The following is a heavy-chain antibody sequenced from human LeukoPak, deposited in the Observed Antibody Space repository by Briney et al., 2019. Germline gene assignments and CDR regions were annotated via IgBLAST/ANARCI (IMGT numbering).Heavy chain of an antibody. CDR1: GFTFNSYA. J-gene: IGHJ5*02. CDR3: ARQAAAGTFDP. V-gene: IGHV3-30-3*01. CDR2: ISFDGSDK. D-gene: IGHD6-13*01. Sequence: PGGSLRLSCAASGFTFNSYAMHWVRQAPVKGLEWVAVISFDGSDKYYADSVKGRFTISRDNSKNTLFLQMNSLRAEDTAMYYCARQAAAGTFDPWGQGTLVTVSS.